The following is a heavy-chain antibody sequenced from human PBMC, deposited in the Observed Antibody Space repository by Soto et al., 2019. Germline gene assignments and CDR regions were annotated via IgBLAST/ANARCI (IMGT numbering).Heavy chain of an antibody. CDR2: VSHDGRNT. D-gene: IGHD6-19*01. CDR1: GFTFSDYA. Sequence: VQLVESGGGVVQLGRSLRLSCAASGFTFSDYAMHWVRQAPGKGLEWVAVVSHDGRNTHYADSVKGRFTISRDSSXXTVSLEMTSLRAEDTAVYYCAKGGRQWLVTSDFNYWGQGALVTVSS. CDR3: AKGGRQWLVTSDFNY. J-gene: IGHJ4*02. V-gene: IGHV3-30*18.